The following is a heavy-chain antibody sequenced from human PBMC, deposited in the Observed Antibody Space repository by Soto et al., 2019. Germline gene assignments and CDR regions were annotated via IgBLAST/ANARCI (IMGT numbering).Heavy chain of an antibody. CDR1: GGTFSSYT. J-gene: IGHJ5*02. CDR3: ARGVGYAWVYYIA. D-gene: IGHD5-12*01. Sequence: SVKVSCKASGGTFSSYTISWVRQAPGQGLEWMGRIIAILGIANYAQKFQGRVTITTDTSTSTAYMELRSLRSDDTAVYYCARGVGYAWVYYIAWGQGTLVTVSS. CDR2: IIAILGIA. V-gene: IGHV1-69*02.